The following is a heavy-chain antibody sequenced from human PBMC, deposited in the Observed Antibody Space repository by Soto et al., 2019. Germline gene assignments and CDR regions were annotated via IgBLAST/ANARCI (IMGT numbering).Heavy chain of an antibody. CDR1: GYSLTSYG. CDR3: AREYCSSASCYGPDF. D-gene: IGHD2-2*01. V-gene: IGHV1-18*01. CDR2: ISGHDGNT. J-gene: IGHJ4*02. Sequence: ASVKVSCKASGYSLTSYGISWVRQAPGQGLEWMGWISGHDGNTKYTQKLQGRVAVTTDTSTSTAYMDLRSLRSDDTAVYYCAREYCSSASCYGPDFWGQGTLVTVSS.